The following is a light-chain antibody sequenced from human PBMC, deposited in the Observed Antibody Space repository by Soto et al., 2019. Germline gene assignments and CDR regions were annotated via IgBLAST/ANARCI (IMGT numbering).Light chain of an antibody. J-gene: IGKJ2*01. CDR2: DAF. CDR1: QSISNG. Sequence: DIQMTQSPSTLSASVGDRVTITCRASQSISNGLAWYQQRPGKAPMLLIFDAFSLESGVPSRFSGSGSGTEFTLSISDLKPDDFATYYCQHCSTSSPYTLGQGTTLEIK. CDR3: QHCSTSSPYT. V-gene: IGKV1-5*01.